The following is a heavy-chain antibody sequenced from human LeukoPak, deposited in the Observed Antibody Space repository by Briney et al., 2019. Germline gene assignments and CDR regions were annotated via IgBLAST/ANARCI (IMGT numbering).Heavy chain of an antibody. CDR3: AKARRSSSWYLYYYYMDV. Sequence: GGSLRLSCAASGFTFSSYGMHWVRQAPGKGLEWVSSVSTGSNYIYYADSVKGRFTISRDNDKNSLYLQMNSLRVEDTAVYYCAKARRSSSWYLYYYYMDVWGKGTTVTVSS. D-gene: IGHD2-15*01. V-gene: IGHV3-21*01. CDR1: GFTFSSYG. CDR2: VSTGSNYI. J-gene: IGHJ6*03.